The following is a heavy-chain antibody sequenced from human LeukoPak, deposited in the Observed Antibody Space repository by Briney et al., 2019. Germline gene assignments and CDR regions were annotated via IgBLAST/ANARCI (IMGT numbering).Heavy chain of an antibody. V-gene: IGHV4-59*12. CDR2: IYYSGST. J-gene: IGHJ5*02. Sequence: PSETLSLTCTVSGGSISSYYWSWIRQPPGKGLEWIGYIYYSGSTNYNPSLKSRVTMSVDTSKNQFSLKLSSVTAADTAVYYCARDLRGSSSWYQGWFDPWGQGTLVTVSS. D-gene: IGHD6-13*01. CDR1: GGSISSYY. CDR3: ARDLRGSSSWYQGWFDP.